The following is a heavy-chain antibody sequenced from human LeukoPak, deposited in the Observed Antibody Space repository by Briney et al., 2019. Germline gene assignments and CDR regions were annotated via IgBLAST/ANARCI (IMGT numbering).Heavy chain of an antibody. J-gene: IGHJ6*02. CDR1: GGSIKSYY. V-gene: IGHV4-59*01. D-gene: IGHD3-10*01. CDR3: ARVHEGSGSYGSYYYYYGMDV. Sequence: KPSETLSLTCTVSGGSIKSYYWTWIRQPPGKRLEWIGYIDYSGSTNYNPSLKSRVTISVDTSKNQFSLNLTSVTAADTAVYYCARVHEGSGSYGSYYYYYGMDVWGQGTTVIVSS. CDR2: IDYSGST.